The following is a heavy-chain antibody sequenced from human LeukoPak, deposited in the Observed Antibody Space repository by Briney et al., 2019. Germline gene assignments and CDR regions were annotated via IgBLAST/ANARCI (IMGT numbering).Heavy chain of an antibody. V-gene: IGHV1-58*02. CDR1: GFTFTSSA. J-gene: IGHJ4*02. CDR2: IVVGSGNT. CDR3: AAAQYDSSGYYNYFDY. Sequence: ASVKVSCKASGFTFTSSAMQWVRQARGQRLEWIGWIVVGSGNTNYAQKFQERVTITRDMSTSTAYMELSSLRSEDTAVYYCAAAQYDSSGYYNYFDYWGQGTLVTVSS. D-gene: IGHD3-22*01.